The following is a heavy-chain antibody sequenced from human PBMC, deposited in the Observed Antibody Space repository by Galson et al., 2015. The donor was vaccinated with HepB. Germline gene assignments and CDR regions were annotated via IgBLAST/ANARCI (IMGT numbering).Heavy chain of an antibody. D-gene: IGHD3-3*01. Sequence: SVKVSCKASGGTFSSYAISWVRQAPGQGLEWMGGIIPIFGTANYAQKFQGRVTITADESTSTAYMELSSLRSEDTAVYYCARCAKSEAFGVVRSVMKYSYSGMDVWGQGTTVTVSS. J-gene: IGHJ6*02. CDR3: ARCAKSEAFGVVRSVMKYSYSGMDV. CDR1: GGTFSSYA. CDR2: IIPIFGTA. V-gene: IGHV1-69*13.